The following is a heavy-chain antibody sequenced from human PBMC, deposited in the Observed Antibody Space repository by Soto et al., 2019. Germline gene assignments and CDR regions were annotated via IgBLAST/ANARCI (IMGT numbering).Heavy chain of an antibody. CDR3: ARERIAVAPNYFDY. CDR1: GFTFSSYC. Sequence: GGSLRLSCAASGFTFSSYCMSWVRQAPGKGLEWVANIKQDGSEKYYVDSVKGRFTISRDNAKNSLYLQMNSLRAEDTAVYYCARERIAVAPNYFDYWGQGTLVTVSS. J-gene: IGHJ4*02. V-gene: IGHV3-7*05. CDR2: IKQDGSEK. D-gene: IGHD6-19*01.